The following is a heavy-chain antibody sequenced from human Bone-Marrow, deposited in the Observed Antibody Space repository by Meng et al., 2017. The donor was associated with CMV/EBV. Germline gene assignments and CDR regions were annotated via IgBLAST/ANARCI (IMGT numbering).Heavy chain of an antibody. CDR2: INEDGSEK. J-gene: IGHJ4*02. CDR3: ARGMVGVPAAIYPTLDY. CDR1: GFKFNTYW. V-gene: IGHV3-7*01. Sequence: GGSLRLSCAGSGFKFNTYWMSWVRQAPGKGLEWVASINEDGSEKYYVDSVKDRFTISRDNANNSLYLQMNSLRAEDTAVYYCARGMVGVPAAIYPTLDYWGQGTLVTVSS. D-gene: IGHD2-2*01.